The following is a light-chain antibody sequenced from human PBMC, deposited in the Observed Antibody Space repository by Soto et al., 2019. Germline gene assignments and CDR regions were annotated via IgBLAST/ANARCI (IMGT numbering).Light chain of an antibody. CDR2: GAS. J-gene: IGKJ1*01. CDR1: QSVSNNY. V-gene: IGKV3-20*01. Sequence: EIVLTQSAGTLSLSRGGGATRSCRASQSVSNNYLAWYQQKPGQAPRLLIYGASNRATGIPDRFSGSASGTDFTLTISRLEPEAFAVYYCQQYGSSGTFGQGTKVDIK. CDR3: QQYGSSGT.